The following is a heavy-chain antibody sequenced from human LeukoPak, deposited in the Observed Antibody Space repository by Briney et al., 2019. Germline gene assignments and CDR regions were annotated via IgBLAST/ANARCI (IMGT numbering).Heavy chain of an antibody. D-gene: IGHD4-17*01. CDR2: INAGNGKT. J-gene: IGHJ4*02. CDR1: EYSFSDYA. Sequence: ASVKVSCKASEYSFSDYAIQWVRQAPGQRLEWMGWINAGNGKTKYSQNFQGRGTITRDRSASTAYMELSSLRSEDTSIYYCARGRWTATETTYYLDYWGQGTLVTVSS. CDR3: ARGRWTATETTYYLDY. V-gene: IGHV1-3*01.